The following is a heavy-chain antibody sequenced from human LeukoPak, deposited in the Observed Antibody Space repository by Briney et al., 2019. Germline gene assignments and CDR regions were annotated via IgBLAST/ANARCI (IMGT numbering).Heavy chain of an antibody. Sequence: TGGSLRLSCAASGFTFSSYSMNWVRQAPGKGLEWVSSISSSSYIYYADSVKGRFTISRDNAKNSLYLQMNSLRAEDTAVYYCARESKYSSGDWFDPWGQGTLVTVSS. J-gene: IGHJ5*02. V-gene: IGHV3-21*01. D-gene: IGHD6-25*01. CDR1: GFTFSSYS. CDR2: ISSSSYI. CDR3: ARESKYSSGDWFDP.